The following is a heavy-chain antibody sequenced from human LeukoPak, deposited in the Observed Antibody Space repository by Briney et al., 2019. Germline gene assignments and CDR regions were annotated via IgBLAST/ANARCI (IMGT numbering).Heavy chain of an antibody. CDR3: VRGPYGSGISNWFDP. J-gene: IGHJ5*02. V-gene: IGHV4-59*01. CDR1: DVAIAGYS. D-gene: IGHD3-10*01. CDR2: IYYSGDT. Sequence: SETLSLTCTVSDVAIAGYSWSWIRQAPGKGLEWFGYIYYSGDTNYNPSLQSRVTVSVDTSKNQFSLKLTSVTAADTAVYYCVRGPYGSGISNWFDPWGQGTQVIVSS.